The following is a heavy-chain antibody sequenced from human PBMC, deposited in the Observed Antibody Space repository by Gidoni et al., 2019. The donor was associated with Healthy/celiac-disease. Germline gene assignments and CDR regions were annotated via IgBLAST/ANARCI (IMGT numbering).Heavy chain of an antibody. CDR3: ARDFSGDYRTGGYSL. Sequence: QVQLQESGPGLVKPSETLSLTCTVSGGSISSYYWSWIRQPPGTGLEWIGYSYYSGSDNYNPSLKSRVTISVDTSKNQFSLKLSSVTAADTAVYYCARDFSGDYRTGGYSLWGQGTLVTVSS. CDR1: GGSISSYY. J-gene: IGHJ4*02. V-gene: IGHV4-59*01. CDR2: SYYSGSD. D-gene: IGHD4-17*01.